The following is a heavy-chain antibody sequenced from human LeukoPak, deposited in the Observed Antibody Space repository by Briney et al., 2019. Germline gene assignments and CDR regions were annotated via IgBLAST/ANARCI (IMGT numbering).Heavy chain of an antibody. V-gene: IGHV3-7*01. CDR2: IKQDTSEK. CDR3: ARGGDHGDYWHFDL. Sequence: GGSLRLSCAASGFTFSTYWMSWVRQAPGKGLEWVANIKQDTSEKYYVDSVKGRFTISRDNAETSLHLQMNSLRAEDTAVYYCARGGDHGDYWHFDLWGRGTLVTVSS. J-gene: IGHJ2*01. D-gene: IGHD4-17*01. CDR1: GFTFSTYW.